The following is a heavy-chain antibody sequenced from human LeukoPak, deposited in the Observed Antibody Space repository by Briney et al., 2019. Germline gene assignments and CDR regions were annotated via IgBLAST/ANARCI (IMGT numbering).Heavy chain of an antibody. J-gene: IGHJ5*02. D-gene: IGHD3-10*01. CDR2: IRFDGSYK. Sequence: GGSLRLSCAASGFTFSSYGIHWVRQAPGKGLEWVAFIRFDGSYKYYADSVKGRFTISRDNSKNTLYLQMNSLRAEDTAVYYCARDMVRGFDPWGQGTLVTVSS. V-gene: IGHV3-30*02. CDR3: ARDMVRGFDP. CDR1: GFTFSSYG.